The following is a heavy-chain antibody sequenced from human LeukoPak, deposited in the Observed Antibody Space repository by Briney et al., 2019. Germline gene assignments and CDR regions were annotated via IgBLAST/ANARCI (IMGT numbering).Heavy chain of an antibody. CDR1: GFTFNNYA. CDR3: ARGLWLTLNYFDY. CDR2: ISGSDGNT. Sequence: GGSLRLSCAASGFTFNNYAMSWVRQAPGKGLEWVASISGSDGNTYYADSVKGRFTISRDNSKNTMYLQTKSLRAEDTAVYYCARGLWLTLNYFDYWGQGTLVTVSS. J-gene: IGHJ4*02. V-gene: IGHV3-23*01. D-gene: IGHD5-18*01.